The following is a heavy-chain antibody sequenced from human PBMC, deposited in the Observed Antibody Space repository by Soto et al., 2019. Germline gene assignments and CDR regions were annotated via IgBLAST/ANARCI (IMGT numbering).Heavy chain of an antibody. V-gene: IGHV3-7*04. CDR2: IKQDGSEK. CDR3: AREFDY. J-gene: IGHJ4*02. Sequence: GGSLRLSCVASGFTFSNSWMSWVRQAPGKGLEWVANIKQDGSEKYYVDSVKGRFTISRDNARNSLYLQMNSLRAEDTAVYYCAREFDYWGQGTLVTVSS. CDR1: GFTFSNSW.